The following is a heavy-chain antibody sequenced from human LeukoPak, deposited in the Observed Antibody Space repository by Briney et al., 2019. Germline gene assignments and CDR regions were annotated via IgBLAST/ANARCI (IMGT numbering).Heavy chain of an antibody. V-gene: IGHV4-34*01. D-gene: IGHD6-13*01. CDR2: INHSGST. CDR3: ARGRRQLVRSWGY. Sequence: KPSETLSLTCAVYGGSFSGYYWSWIRQPPGKGLEWIGEINHSGSTNYNPSLKSRVTISVDTSKNQFSLKLTSVTAADTAVYYCARGRRQLVRSWGYWGQGTLVTVSS. J-gene: IGHJ4*02. CDR1: GGSFSGYY.